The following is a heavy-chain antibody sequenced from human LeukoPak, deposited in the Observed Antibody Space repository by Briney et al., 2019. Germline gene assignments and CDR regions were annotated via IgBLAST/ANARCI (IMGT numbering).Heavy chain of an antibody. CDR3: AKSGYSYGPKYYFGY. V-gene: IGHV3-30*18. CDR1: GFTFSSYA. J-gene: IGHJ4*02. D-gene: IGHD5-18*01. Sequence: GGSLRLSCAASGFTFSSYAMSWVRQTPGKGLEWVAVISYDGSNKYYADSVKGRFTISRDNSKNTLYLQMNSLRAEDTAVYYCAKSGYSYGPKYYFGYWGQGTLVTVSS. CDR2: ISYDGSNK.